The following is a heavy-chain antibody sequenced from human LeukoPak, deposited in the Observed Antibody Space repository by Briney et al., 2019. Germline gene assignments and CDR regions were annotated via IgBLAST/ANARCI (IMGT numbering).Heavy chain of an antibody. CDR2: MYYSGST. D-gene: IGHD5-24*01. CDR3: ARPSRPDGYYGMDV. J-gene: IGHJ6*02. V-gene: IGHV4-59*08. Sequence: SETLSLTCTVSGGSISSYYWSRIRQPPGKGLEWIGYMYYSGSTNYNPSLKSRVTISVDTSKNQFSLKLSPVTAADTAVYYCARPSRPDGYYGMDVWGQGTTVTVSS. CDR1: GGSISSYY.